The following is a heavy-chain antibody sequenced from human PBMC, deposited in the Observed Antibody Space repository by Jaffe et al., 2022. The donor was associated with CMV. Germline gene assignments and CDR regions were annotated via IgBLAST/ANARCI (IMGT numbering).Heavy chain of an antibody. J-gene: IGHJ4*02. V-gene: IGHV3-48*03. CDR2: ISGSGHNK. CDR3: ARAAFGISPASTFDY. Sequence: EVQLVESGGGLVQPGGSLRLSCAASGFTFSNYEMNWVRQAPGKGLEWVSYISGSGHNKYCADSVKGRFTISRDNARNSLYLQMISLRVEDTAIYYCARAAFGISPASTFDYWGQGTLITVSS. D-gene: IGHD2-2*01. CDR1: GFTFSNYE.